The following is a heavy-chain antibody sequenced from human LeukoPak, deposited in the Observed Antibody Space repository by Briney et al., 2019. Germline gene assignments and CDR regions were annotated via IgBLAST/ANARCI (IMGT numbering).Heavy chain of an antibody. CDR1: GFTFDDYG. CDR2: VNWNGGST. J-gene: IGHJ5*02. Sequence: GGSLRLSCTASGFTFDDYGMNWVRQAPGKGLEWVSGVNWNGGSTGYADSVKGRFTISRDNAKNSLYLQMNSLRAEDTALYYCARDWGSGSYFWFDPWGQGTLVTVSS. CDR3: ARDWGSGSYFWFDP. D-gene: IGHD3-10*01. V-gene: IGHV3-20*04.